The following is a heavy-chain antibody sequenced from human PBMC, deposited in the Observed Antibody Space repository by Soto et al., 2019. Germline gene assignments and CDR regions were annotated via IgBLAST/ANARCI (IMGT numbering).Heavy chain of an antibody. Sequence: QVQLVQSGAEVKKPGASVKVSCKASGYTFTSYDINWVRQATGQGLEWMGWMNPNSGNTGYAQKFQGRVTMTRNTSISTAYMELSSLRSEDTAVYYCARGDCSGGSCYWYYFDYWGQGTLVTVFS. CDR3: ARGDCSGGSCYWYYFDY. CDR2: MNPNSGNT. V-gene: IGHV1-8*01. D-gene: IGHD2-15*01. J-gene: IGHJ4*02. CDR1: GYTFTSYD.